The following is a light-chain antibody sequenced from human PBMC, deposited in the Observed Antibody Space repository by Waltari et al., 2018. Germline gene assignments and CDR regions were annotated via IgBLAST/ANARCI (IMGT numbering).Light chain of an antibody. CDR1: PCNVDF. J-gene: IGKJ4*01. CDR3: QKYNAAPLI. V-gene: IGKV1-27*01. CDR2: TAS. Sequence: GRAGPCNVDFVALYQHKPGKVPRLLISTASTLQSGFPPRFSGSGSGTEFALTIAGLQPEDVASYYCQKYNAAPLIFGGVTKVEI.